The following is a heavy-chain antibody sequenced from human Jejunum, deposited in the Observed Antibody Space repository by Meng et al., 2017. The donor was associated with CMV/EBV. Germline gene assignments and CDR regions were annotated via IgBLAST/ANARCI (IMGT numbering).Heavy chain of an antibody. V-gene: IGHV3-48*03. D-gene: IGHD3-3*01. J-gene: IGHJ4*02. CDR3: ARDPEAIFGAPNYFDY. Sequence: FSFRRNEMRWVRQAPGKGLEWVSFISASGKTIYYADSVKGRFTISRDSAKNSLYLQMNSLRGDDTAIYYCARDPEAIFGAPNYFDYWGQGTLVTVSS. CDR1: FSFRRNE. CDR2: ISASGKTI.